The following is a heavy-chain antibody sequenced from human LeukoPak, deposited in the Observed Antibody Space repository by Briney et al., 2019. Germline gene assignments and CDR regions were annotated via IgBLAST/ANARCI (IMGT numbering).Heavy chain of an antibody. CDR3: ARRAYRAWFDP. CDR1: GGSFSSYY. Sequence: SETLSLTCTVSGGSFSSYYWSWIRQPPGKGLEWVGCIYYSGSTMYNPSLKSRLTISLDTSKNKFSLKLTSVTAADTAVYYCARRAYRAWFDPWGQGTLVTVSS. D-gene: IGHD1-14*01. J-gene: IGHJ5*02. V-gene: IGHV4-59*08. CDR2: IYYSGST.